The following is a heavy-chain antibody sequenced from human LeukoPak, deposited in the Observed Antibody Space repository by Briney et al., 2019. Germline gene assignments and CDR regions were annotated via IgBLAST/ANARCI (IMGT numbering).Heavy chain of an antibody. D-gene: IGHD3-10*01. V-gene: IGHV1-46*01. J-gene: IGHJ6*02. CDR2: INPSGGST. CDR3: AIFLSGSGSDYGMDV. CDR1: GYTFTSYY. Sequence: GASVKVSCKASGYTFTSYYMHWVRQAPGQGLEWMGIINPSGGSTSYAQKFQGRVTMTRDTSTSTAYMELSSLRSEDTAVYYCAIFLSGSGSDYGMDVWGQGTTVTVSS.